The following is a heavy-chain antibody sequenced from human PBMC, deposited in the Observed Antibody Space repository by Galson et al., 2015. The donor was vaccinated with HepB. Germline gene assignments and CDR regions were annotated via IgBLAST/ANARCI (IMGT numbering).Heavy chain of an antibody. D-gene: IGHD6-19*01. V-gene: IGHV3-7*03. CDR1: GFPFSSYW. J-gene: IGHJ4*02. CDR3: ARWQQWLVLGHFDY. CDR2: IKQDGSEK. Sequence: SLRLSCAASGFPFSSYWMSWVRHAPGKGLEWVANIKQDGSEKYYVDSVKGRFTISRDNAKNSLYLQMNSLRSEDTAVYYCARWQQWLVLGHFDYWGQGTLVTVSS.